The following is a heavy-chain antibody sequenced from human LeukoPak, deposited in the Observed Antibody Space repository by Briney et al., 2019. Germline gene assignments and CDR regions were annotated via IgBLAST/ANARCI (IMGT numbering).Heavy chain of an antibody. J-gene: IGHJ5*02. Sequence: GGSLRLYCAASVFTFSTYAMSWVRQAPGKGLEWVSAISGSGGSTYYADSVKGRFTISRDNSKNTLYLQMNSLRAEDTAVYYCAKYSGYDSRAWGQGTLVTVSS. D-gene: IGHD5-12*01. CDR1: VFTFSTYA. CDR3: AKYSGYDSRA. V-gene: IGHV3-23*01. CDR2: ISGSGGST.